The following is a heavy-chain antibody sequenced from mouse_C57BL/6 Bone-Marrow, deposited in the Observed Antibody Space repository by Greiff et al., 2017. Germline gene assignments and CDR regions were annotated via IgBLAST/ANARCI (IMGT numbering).Heavy chain of an antibody. J-gene: IGHJ1*03. D-gene: IGHD1-1*01. V-gene: IGHV1-9*01. CDR2: ILPGSGST. Sequence: QVQLQQSGAELMKPGASVKLSCKATGYTFTGYWIEWVKQRPGPGLEWIGEILPGSGSTNYNEKFKGQATFTADTSSNTAYMPLSSLSTEDSAIYYGAIRYYCSRNGYFDVWGTGTTVTVSS. CDR3: AIRYYCSRNGYFDV. CDR1: GYTFTGYW.